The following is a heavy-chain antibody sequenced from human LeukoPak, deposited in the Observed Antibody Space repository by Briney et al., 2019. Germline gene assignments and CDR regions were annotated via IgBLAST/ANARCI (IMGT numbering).Heavy chain of an antibody. CDR1: SASISSGGYF. V-gene: IGHV4-31*03. D-gene: IGHD5-24*01. J-gene: IGHJ6*02. Sequence: SETLSLTCTVSSASISSGGYFWSWIRQRPGTGLERIGYIFNSGSTHYSPSLKSRLIISLDTSKNQFSLKLTSVTAADTAVYYCARDRGPRYGMDVWGQGTTVTVSS. CDR3: ARDRGPRYGMDV. CDR2: IFNSGST.